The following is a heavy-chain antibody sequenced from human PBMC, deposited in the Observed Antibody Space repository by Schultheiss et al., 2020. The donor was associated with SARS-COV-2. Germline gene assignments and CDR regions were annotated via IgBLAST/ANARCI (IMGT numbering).Heavy chain of an antibody. J-gene: IGHJ4*02. Sequence: SETLSLTCTVSGGSISSYYWSWIRQPPGKGLEWIGYIYYSGSTNYNPSLKSRVTISVDTSKNQFSLKLSSVTAADTAVYYCARARGKSSWYYFDYWGQGTLVTVSS. CDR1: GGSISSYY. V-gene: IGHV4-59*08. CDR3: ARARGKSSWYYFDY. D-gene: IGHD6-13*01. CDR2: IYYSGST.